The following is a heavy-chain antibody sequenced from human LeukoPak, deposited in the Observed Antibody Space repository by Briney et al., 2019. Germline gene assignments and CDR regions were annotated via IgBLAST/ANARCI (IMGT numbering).Heavy chain of an antibody. V-gene: IGHV3-74*01. CDR2: IKSDGST. D-gene: IGHD3-3*01. CDR3: ARAPSEIGGYYPEYFRH. CDR1: GFTFSTYW. Sequence: PGGSLRLSCAASGFTFSTYWMHWVRQAPGNGLVCVSRIKSDGSTNYADSVKGRFTISRDNAKNTLSLQMNSLRPEDTGVYYCARAPSEIGGYYPEYFRHWGQGTLVTVSS. J-gene: IGHJ1*01.